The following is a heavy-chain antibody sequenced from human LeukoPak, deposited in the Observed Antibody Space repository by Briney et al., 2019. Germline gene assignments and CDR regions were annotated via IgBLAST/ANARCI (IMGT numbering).Heavy chain of an antibody. J-gene: IGHJ4*02. CDR1: GGSFSGYY. Sequence: SETLSLTCAVYGGSFSGYYWSWIRQPPGKGLEWIGEINHSGSTNYNPSLKSRVTISVDTSKNQFSLKLSSVTAADTAVYYCAGHCSGGSCQYDYWGQGTLVTVSS. CDR2: INHSGST. CDR3: AGHCSGGSCQYDY. V-gene: IGHV4-34*01. D-gene: IGHD2-15*01.